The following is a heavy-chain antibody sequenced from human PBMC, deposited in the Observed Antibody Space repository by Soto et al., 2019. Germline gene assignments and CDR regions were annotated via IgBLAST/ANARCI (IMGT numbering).Heavy chain of an antibody. CDR2: IYHSGST. D-gene: IGHD6-19*01. CDR1: GGSISSGGYS. V-gene: IGHV4-30-2*01. J-gene: IGHJ4*01. Sequence: SETLSLTCAVSGGSISSGGYSWSWIRQPPGKGLEWIGYIYHSGSTYYNPSLKSRVTMSVDTSKNQFSLKLNSMTAADTAIYYCARVGGSGWNFDSWGHGILVTVSS. CDR3: ARVGGSGWNFDS.